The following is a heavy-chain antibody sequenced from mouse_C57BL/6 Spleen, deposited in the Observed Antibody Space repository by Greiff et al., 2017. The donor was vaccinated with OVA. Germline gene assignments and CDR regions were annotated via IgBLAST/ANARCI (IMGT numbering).Heavy chain of an antibody. D-gene: IGHD2-12*01. J-gene: IGHJ1*03. Sequence: EVKLVESGGGLVQPKGSLKLSCAASGFTFNTYAMHWVRQAPGKGLEWVARISSISSNYAKYYADSVKDRFTISRDDSQSMLYLQMNNLKTEDTAMYYCVRDSYNWYFDVWGTGTTVTVSS. CDR3: VRDSYNWYFDV. CDR1: GFTFNTYA. CDR2: ISSISSNYAK. V-gene: IGHV10-3*01.